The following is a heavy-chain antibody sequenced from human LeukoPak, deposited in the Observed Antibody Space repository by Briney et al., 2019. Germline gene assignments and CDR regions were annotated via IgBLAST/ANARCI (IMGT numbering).Heavy chain of an antibody. D-gene: IGHD3-22*01. CDR1: GFTFSSYA. CDR3: AKDSYYDSSGYYYGYFDY. Sequence: GGSLRLSCAASGFTFSSYAMSWVRQAPGKGLEWVSAISGSGGSTYYADSVKGRFTISRDNSKNTLYLQMNSLRAEDTAVYYCAKDSYYDSSGYYYGYFDYWGQGTLVTVSS. V-gene: IGHV3-23*01. CDR2: ISGSGGST. J-gene: IGHJ4*02.